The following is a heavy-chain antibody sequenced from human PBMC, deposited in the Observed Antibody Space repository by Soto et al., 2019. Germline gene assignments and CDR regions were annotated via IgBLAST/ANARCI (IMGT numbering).Heavy chain of an antibody. CDR3: AYRGLSESQHVADDFDF. V-gene: IGHV2-5*02. D-gene: IGHD5-12*01. J-gene: IGHJ3*01. Sequence: QITLRESGPPLVKPTQTLTLTCTFSGFSLDASAVGVGWIRQPPGKALEWLALIYWDDDKRYNPSLKSRLTRTKDTSKNQVVLTLTNMDPVDTATYYCAYRGLSESQHVADDFDFWGQGTMVTVSS. CDR2: IYWDDDK. CDR1: GFSLDASAVG.